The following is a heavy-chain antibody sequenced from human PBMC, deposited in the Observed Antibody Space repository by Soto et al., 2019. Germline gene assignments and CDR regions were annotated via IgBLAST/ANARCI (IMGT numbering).Heavy chain of an antibody. CDR2: INPSGGST. J-gene: IGHJ6*02. D-gene: IGHD3-9*01. Sequence: QVQLVQSGAEVKKPGASVKVSCKASGYTFTSYYMHWVRQAPGQGLEWMGIINPSGGSTSYAQKFPGRVPMNRETSTSTVSMELSSLRSEDTAVYYCARERYDILTGYYPDWYYYYGMDVWGQGTTVTVSS. CDR1: GYTFTSYY. V-gene: IGHV1-46*01. CDR3: ARERYDILTGYYPDWYYYYGMDV.